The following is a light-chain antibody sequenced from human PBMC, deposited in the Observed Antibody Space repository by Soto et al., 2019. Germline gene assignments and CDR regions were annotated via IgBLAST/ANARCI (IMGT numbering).Light chain of an antibody. CDR2: AAS. CDR3: QQGNSFPFP. V-gene: IGKV1D-12*01. J-gene: IGKJ3*01. Sequence: DIQMTQSPSSVSASVGDRVTITCRASQDISSWLAWYQQKPGKAPKLLIYAASSLQSGVPSRFSGSGSETDFTLTISSLQPEDFATYSCQQGNSFPFPFGPGTKLDIK. CDR1: QDISSW.